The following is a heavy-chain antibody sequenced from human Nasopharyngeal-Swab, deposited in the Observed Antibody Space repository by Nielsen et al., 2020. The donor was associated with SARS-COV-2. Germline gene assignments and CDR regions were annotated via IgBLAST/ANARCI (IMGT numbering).Heavy chain of an antibody. Sequence: GASLKISCAASGFTFGSSSISWVRQAPGMGLDWVSVIGSVGNTIYADSVKGRFTISRDNSKNTVYLQMNSMRAEDTAIYYCAKYFGSGAYQAFCDYWGHGTLVTVSS. J-gene: IGHJ4*01. V-gene: IGHV3-23*01. CDR1: GFTFGSSS. CDR2: IGSVGNT. CDR3: AKYFGSGAYQAFCDY. D-gene: IGHD1-26*01.